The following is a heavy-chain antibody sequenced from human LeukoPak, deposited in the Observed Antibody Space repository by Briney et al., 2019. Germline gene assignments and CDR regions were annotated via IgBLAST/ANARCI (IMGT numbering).Heavy chain of an antibody. CDR3: ARVIVGAPNKAFDI. CDR2: ISSSSSYI. J-gene: IGHJ3*02. CDR1: GFTFSDYY. D-gene: IGHD1-26*01. V-gene: IGHV3-11*06. Sequence: PGGSLRLSCAASGFTFSDYYMSWIRQAPGKGLEWVSHISSSSSYINYADSVKGRFTISRDNAKNSLYLQMNSLRAEDTAVYYCARVIVGAPNKAFDIWGQGTMVTVSS.